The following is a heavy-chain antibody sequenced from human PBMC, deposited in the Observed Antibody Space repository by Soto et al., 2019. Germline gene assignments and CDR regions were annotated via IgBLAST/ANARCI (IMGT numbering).Heavy chain of an antibody. Sequence: SETLSLTCDVSGDSLSSNNYYWAWIRQPPGRGLEWIGSVSSSGATYYNPSLKSRVTMSVDTSENHFSLKLSSVTAADTAVYYCARLGGYYQSLDPWGPGTLVTVSS. CDR2: VSSSGAT. D-gene: IGHD3-22*01. CDR3: ARLGGYYQSLDP. V-gene: IGHV4-39*02. J-gene: IGHJ5*02. CDR1: GDSLSSNNYY.